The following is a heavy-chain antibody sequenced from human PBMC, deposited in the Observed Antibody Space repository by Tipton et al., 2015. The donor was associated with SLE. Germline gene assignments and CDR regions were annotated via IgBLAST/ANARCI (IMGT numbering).Heavy chain of an antibody. V-gene: IGHV3-23*03. J-gene: IGHJ6*04. D-gene: IGHD6-25*01. Sequence: SLRLSCAASGFTFSSYAMSWVRQAPGKGLEWVSVIYSGGSSTYYADSVKGWFTISRDNSKNTLYLQMNSLRAEDTAVCYCAILGSGSGMDVWGKGTTVTVSS. CDR3: AILGSGSGMDV. CDR2: IYSGGSST. CDR1: GFTFSSYA.